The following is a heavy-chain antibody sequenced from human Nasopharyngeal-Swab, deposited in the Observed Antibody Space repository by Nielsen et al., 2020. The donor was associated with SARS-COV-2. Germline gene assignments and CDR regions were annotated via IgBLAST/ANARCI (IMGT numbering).Heavy chain of an antibody. D-gene: IGHD6-25*01. CDR2: MKPSGIT. CDR3: AGHPADFDY. CDR1: GGSLSDYH. J-gene: IGHJ4*02. V-gene: IGHV4-34*01. Sequence: GSLRLSCAVYGGSLSDYHWSWIRQPPGKRLEWIGEMKPSGITNYNPSLKSRVAISIDTSKNQFFLNLRSVTAADTAVYYCAGHPADFDYWGQGTLVTVSS.